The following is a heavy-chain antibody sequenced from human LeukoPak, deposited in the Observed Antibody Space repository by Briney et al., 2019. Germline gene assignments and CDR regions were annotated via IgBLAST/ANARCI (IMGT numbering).Heavy chain of an antibody. V-gene: IGHV5-51*01. CDR2: IYPGDSDT. Sequence: GESLKISCKGSGYSFTSYWIGWVRQMPGKGLEWMGIIYPGDSDTRYSPSFQGQVTISADKSISTAYLQWSSLKASDTAMYYCARAMVRGVIPFGNWFDPWGQGTLVTVSS. CDR1: GYSFTSYW. J-gene: IGHJ5*02. D-gene: IGHD3-10*01. CDR3: ARAMVRGVIPFGNWFDP.